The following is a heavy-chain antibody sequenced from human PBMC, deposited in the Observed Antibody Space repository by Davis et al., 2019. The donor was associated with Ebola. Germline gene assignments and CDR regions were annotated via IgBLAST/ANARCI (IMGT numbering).Heavy chain of an antibody. CDR3: ARGKPSNYLYFGWFDP. V-gene: IGHV3-48*03. Sequence: GESLKISCAASGFTFSSYEMNWVRQAPGKGLEWVSYISSSGSTIYYADSMKGRFTISRDNAKNSLYLQMNSLRAEDTAIYYCARGKPSNYLYFGWFDPWGQGTLVTVSS. D-gene: IGHD4-11*01. CDR1: GFTFSSYE. J-gene: IGHJ5*02. CDR2: ISSSGSTI.